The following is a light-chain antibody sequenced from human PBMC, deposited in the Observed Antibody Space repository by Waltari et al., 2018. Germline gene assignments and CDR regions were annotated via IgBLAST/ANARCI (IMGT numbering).Light chain of an antibody. CDR3: CSFASGSTWV. V-gene: IGLV2-23*01. Sequence: QSALTQPASVSGSPGQSITISCTGTSSDLGSYNIVSWYQQHPGKAPKVIISEGSKRPSGVSYRFSGSKSGNTASLTISGLQAEDEADYYCCSFASGSTWVFGGGTKLTVL. J-gene: IGLJ3*02. CDR2: EGS. CDR1: SSDLGSYNI.